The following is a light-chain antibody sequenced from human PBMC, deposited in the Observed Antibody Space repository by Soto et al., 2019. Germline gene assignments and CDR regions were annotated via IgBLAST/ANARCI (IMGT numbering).Light chain of an antibody. CDR3: QQYYSWPPWT. Sequence: EIVMTQSPVTLSVSPGERATLSCRASQNVSSNLAWYQQKPGQAPRLLIYGASTRATGIPARFSGSGSGTECTLAISSLQSEDFAVYYCQQYYSWPPWTFGQGTKEEIK. V-gene: IGKV3-15*01. CDR1: QNVSSN. J-gene: IGKJ1*01. CDR2: GAS.